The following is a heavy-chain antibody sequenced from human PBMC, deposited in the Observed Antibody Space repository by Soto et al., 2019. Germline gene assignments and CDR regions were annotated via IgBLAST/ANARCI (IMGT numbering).Heavy chain of an antibody. D-gene: IGHD6-19*01. Sequence: QLQLQESGPGLVKPSETLSLTCTVSGGSISSSSYYWGWIRQPPGKGLEWIGSIYYSGSTYYNPSLKSRVTISVDTSKNQFSLKLSSVTAADTAVYYCARLHSSGWYGYNWFDPWGQGTLVTVSS. J-gene: IGHJ5*02. CDR3: ARLHSSGWYGYNWFDP. CDR1: GGSISSSSYY. V-gene: IGHV4-39*01. CDR2: IYYSGST.